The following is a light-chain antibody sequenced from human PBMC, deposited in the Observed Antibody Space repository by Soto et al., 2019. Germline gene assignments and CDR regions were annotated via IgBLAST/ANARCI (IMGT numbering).Light chain of an antibody. V-gene: IGLV2-14*01. Sequence: QSPLTQPASVSGSPGQSITISCTGTSSDIGGYDYVSWYQQHPGKAPKLVIYAVSNRPSGVSNRFSGPKSGNTASLTISGLQAEDEADYYCNSYTSITTLGVFGGGTKLTVL. J-gene: IGLJ2*01. CDR1: SSDIGGYDY. CDR3: NSYTSITTLGV. CDR2: AVS.